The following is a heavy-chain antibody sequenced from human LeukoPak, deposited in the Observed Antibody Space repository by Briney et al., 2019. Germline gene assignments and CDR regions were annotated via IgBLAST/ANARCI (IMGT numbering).Heavy chain of an antibody. V-gene: IGHV1-69*02. Sequence: SVKVSCKASGDTFSSYTISRVRQAPGQGLEWMGRIIPILGITNYAQKFQGRVTITADKSTTTAYMELSSLRSEDTAVYYCARGAPQTSGYLSWGQGTLVTVSS. CDR2: IIPILGIT. D-gene: IGHD2-2*01. CDR3: ARGAPQTSGYLS. CDR1: GDTFSSYT. J-gene: IGHJ5*02.